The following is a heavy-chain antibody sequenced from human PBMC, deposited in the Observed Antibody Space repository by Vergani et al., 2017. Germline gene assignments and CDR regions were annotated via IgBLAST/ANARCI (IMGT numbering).Heavy chain of an antibody. CDR1: GYSFTSYA. Sequence: QVQLVQSGAEVKKPGASVKVSCKASGYSFTSYAIHWVRQAPGQRPEWMGWINGGNGNTKYSQKFQGRVTISRDTSASTVYMELSSLRSEDTAVYYCAKEGASVVVVAASNNWFAPWGQGTLVTVSS. V-gene: IGHV1-3*01. D-gene: IGHD2-15*01. CDR2: INGGNGNT. CDR3: AKEGASVVVVAASNNWFAP. J-gene: IGHJ5*02.